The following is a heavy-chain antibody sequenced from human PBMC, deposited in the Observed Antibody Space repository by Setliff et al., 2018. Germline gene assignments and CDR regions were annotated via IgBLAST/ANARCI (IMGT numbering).Heavy chain of an antibody. CDR3: ARSPSSGAYWNPRPFYSDY. D-gene: IGHD3-10*01. Sequence: PSETLSLTCTVSGGSINEANYYWSWIRQPAGKGLEWIGHIYTRGSTNYNPSLRSRVSISVDTSKNHFSLRLSSVAATDTALYYWARSPSSGAYWNPRPFYSDYWARGTLVTVSS. CDR1: GGSINEANYY. CDR2: IYTRGST. J-gene: IGHJ4*02. V-gene: IGHV4-61*09.